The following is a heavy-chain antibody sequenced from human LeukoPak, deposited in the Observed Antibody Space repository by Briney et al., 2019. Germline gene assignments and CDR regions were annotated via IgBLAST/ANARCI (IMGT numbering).Heavy chain of an antibody. CDR2: ISNSGGRT. D-gene: IGHD2-15*01. Sequence: GGSLRLSCAASGVTFISYAMTWVRQAPGKGLEWVSTISNSGGRTDYADSVKGRFTISRDNSKNTLYMEMSSLRVEDTAVYYCAGTWVDATGTVVRVFDYWGQGTLVTVSS. V-gene: IGHV3-23*01. J-gene: IGHJ4*02. CDR3: AGTWVDATGTVVRVFDY. CDR1: GVTFISYA.